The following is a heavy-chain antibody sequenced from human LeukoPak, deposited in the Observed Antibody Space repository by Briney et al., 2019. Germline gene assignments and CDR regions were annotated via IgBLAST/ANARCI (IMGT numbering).Heavy chain of an antibody. V-gene: IGHV4-34*01. CDR2: INHSGST. D-gene: IGHD3-10*01. CDR3: ARVGSGNFDL. CDR1: GGSFSGYY. J-gene: IGHJ4*02. Sequence: PSETLSLTCAVYGGSFSGYYWSWIRQPPGKGLEWIGEINHSGSTNYNPSLKSRVTISIDTSKNQFSLKLRSVTAADTAVYYCARVGSGNFDLWGQGTLVTVSS.